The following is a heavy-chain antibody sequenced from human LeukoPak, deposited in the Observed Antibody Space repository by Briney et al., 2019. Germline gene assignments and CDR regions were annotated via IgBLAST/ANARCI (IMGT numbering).Heavy chain of an antibody. CDR2: INPNSGGT. D-gene: IGHD3-22*01. J-gene: IGHJ4*02. V-gene: IGHV1-2*02. Sequence: ASVKVSCKASGYTFTSYYMHWVRQAPGQGLEWMGWINPNSGGTNYAQKFQGRVTLTRDTSISTAYMELSRLRSDDTAVYYCARDERYDSSGYPFDYWGQGTLVTVSS. CDR3: ARDERYDSSGYPFDY. CDR1: GYTFTSYY.